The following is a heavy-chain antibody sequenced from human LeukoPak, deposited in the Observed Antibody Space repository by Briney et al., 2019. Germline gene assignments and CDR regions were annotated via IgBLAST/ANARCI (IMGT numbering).Heavy chain of an antibody. D-gene: IGHD3-22*01. J-gene: IGHJ5*02. CDR1: GFTFNNYN. CDR2: ITSSGTYI. CDR3: ARHPYYYDSSGYYMPDGFDP. Sequence: GGSLRLSCATSGFTFNNYNMNWVRQAPGRALEWVSSITSSGTYIFYADSVKGRFTISRDNAKNSLYLQMNSLGPEDTAVYYCARHPYYYDSSGYYMPDGFDPWGQGTLVTVSS. V-gene: IGHV3-21*04.